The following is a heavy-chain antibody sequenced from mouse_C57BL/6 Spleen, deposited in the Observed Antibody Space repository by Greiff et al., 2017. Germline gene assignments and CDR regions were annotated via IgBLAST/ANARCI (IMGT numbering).Heavy chain of an antibody. D-gene: IGHD2-4*01. Sequence: VQLQQSGPELVKPGASVKIPCKASGYTFTDYNMDWVKQSHGKSLEWIGDINPNNGGTIYNQKFKGKATLTVDKSSSTAYMELRSLTSEDTAVYYWARDYDYDGYWYFDVWGTGTTVTVSS. CDR2: INPNNGGT. CDR3: ARDYDYDGYWYFDV. CDR1: GYTFTDYN. V-gene: IGHV1-18*01. J-gene: IGHJ1*03.